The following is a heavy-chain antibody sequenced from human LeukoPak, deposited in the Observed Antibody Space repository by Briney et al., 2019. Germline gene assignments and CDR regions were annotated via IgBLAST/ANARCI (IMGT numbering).Heavy chain of an antibody. CDR2: ISAYNGNT. CDR3: ARDRDYGDYNTQDLFVY. V-gene: IGHV1-18*01. CDR1: GYTFINFG. D-gene: IGHD4-17*01. J-gene: IGHJ4*02. Sequence: ASVKVSCKASGYTFINFGISWVRQAPGQGLEWMGWISAYNGNTNYAQRLQGRVTMTTDTSTSTAYMELRSLRSDDTAVYYCARDRDYGDYNTQDLFVYRGQGTLVTVSS.